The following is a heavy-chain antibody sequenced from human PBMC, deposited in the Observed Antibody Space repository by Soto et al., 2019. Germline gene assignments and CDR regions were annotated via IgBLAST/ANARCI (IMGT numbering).Heavy chain of an antibody. V-gene: IGHV3-30*18. J-gene: IGHJ5*02. CDR3: AKDLIAAAGTGNWFDP. Sequence: QVQLVESGGGVVQPGRSLRLSCAASGFTFSSYGMHWVRQAPGKGLEWVAVISYDGSNKYYADSVKGRFTISRDNSKNTLYLQMNSRRAEDTAVYYCAKDLIAAAGTGNWFDPWCQGTLVTVSS. CDR2: ISYDGSNK. D-gene: IGHD6-13*01. CDR1: GFTFSSYG.